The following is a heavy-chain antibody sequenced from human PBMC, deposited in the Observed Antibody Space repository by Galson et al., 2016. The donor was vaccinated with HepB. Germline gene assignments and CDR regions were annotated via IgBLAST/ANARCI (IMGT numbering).Heavy chain of an antibody. D-gene: IGHD6-19*01. J-gene: IGHJ4*02. Sequence: SLRLSCAASGFTFRNYALRWVRRAPGKGLEWVSHIDGPTPNTHYADSVRGRFSIYRDNSRDTLYLQMDSLTAEDSAIYYCTTWLSRHFDYWGQGTRVTVSS. V-gene: IGHV3-23*01. CDR1: GFTFRNYA. CDR3: TTWLSRHFDY. CDR2: IDGPTPNT.